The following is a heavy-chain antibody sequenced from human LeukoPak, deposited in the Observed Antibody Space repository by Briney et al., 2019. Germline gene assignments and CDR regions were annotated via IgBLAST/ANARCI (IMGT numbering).Heavy chain of an antibody. CDR2: ISGYNGNT. Sequence: ASVKVSCKASGYTFTTYGISWVRQAPEQGLEWMGWISGYNGNTKYAQNFQGRVTVSTDTSTTTAYMELRSLRSDDTAVYYCASGIAAAGRDWGQGTLVTVSS. D-gene: IGHD6-13*01. V-gene: IGHV1-18*01. J-gene: IGHJ4*02. CDR1: GYTFTTYG. CDR3: ASGIAAAGRD.